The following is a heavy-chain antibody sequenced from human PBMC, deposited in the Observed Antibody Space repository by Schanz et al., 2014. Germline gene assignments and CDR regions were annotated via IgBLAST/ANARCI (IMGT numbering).Heavy chain of an antibody. CDR3: AGTYCSSTSCYTGYYYMDV. J-gene: IGHJ6*03. CDR1: GGTFSTYP. Sequence: VQLVQSGAEVKRPGASVKVSCKASGGTFSTYPINWLRQAPGQGLEWMGRIIPIHGIVNYAQRFQDRVRITADKSTSTAYMELTSLRSEDTAVYYCAGTYCSSTSCYTGYYYMDVWGKGTTVTVSS. CDR2: IIPIHGIV. V-gene: IGHV1-69*09. D-gene: IGHD2-2*02.